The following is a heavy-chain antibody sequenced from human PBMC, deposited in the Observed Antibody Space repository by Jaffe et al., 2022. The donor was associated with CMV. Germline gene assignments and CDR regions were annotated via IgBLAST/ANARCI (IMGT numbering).Heavy chain of an antibody. V-gene: IGHV4-59*13. J-gene: IGHJ5*01. CDR1: TDSIRSYY. CDR3: ATGGGNWFDS. D-gene: IGHD3-16*01. Sequence: QVHLQESGPGLVKPSETLSLTCTVSTDSIRSYYWSWIRQPPGKGLEWLGYIYYSGGTNYNPSLQSRLTISTDTSKTQFSLKLTSVTAADTAVYYCATGGGNWFDSWGQGTLVTVSS. CDR2: IYYSGGT.